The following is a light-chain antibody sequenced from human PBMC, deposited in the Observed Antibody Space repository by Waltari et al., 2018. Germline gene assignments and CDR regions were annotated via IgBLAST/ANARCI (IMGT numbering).Light chain of an antibody. CDR2: EVS. V-gene: IGLV2-14*01. J-gene: IGLJ3*02. CDR1: SSDVGGYNY. Sequence: QSALTQPASVSGSPGQSITISCTGTSSDVGGYNYVTWYQQHPGKAPKLLICEVSNRPQGVSNRVSGSKSGNTASLTISGLQAEDEADYYCTSFTSSTTWVFGGGTKLTVL. CDR3: TSFTSSTTWV.